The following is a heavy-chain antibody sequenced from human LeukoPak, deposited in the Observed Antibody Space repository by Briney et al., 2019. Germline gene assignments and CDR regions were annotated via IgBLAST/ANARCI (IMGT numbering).Heavy chain of an antibody. Sequence: PGGSLRLSCAASGFIFSDYWMGWVRQAPGKGLEWVANMKLDGSEEYYLDSVKGRFIISRDNANNSLSLQMNSLRTEATAVYYCARDYCSGQSCYDHWGQGTLVTVSS. D-gene: IGHD2-15*01. J-gene: IGHJ4*02. CDR1: GFIFSDYW. CDR2: MKLDGSEE. CDR3: ARDYCSGQSCYDH. V-gene: IGHV3-7*03.